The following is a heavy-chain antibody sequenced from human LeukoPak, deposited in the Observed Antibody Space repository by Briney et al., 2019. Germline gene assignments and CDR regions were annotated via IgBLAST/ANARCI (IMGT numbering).Heavy chain of an antibody. Sequence: SETLSLTCTVSGGSISSGGYYWSWIRQHPGKGLEWIGYIYYSGSTYYNPSLKSRVTISVDTSKNQFSLKLSSVTAADTAVYYCARTLKELLWFGELLSHFDYWGQGTLVTVSS. V-gene: IGHV4-31*03. CDR2: IYYSGST. J-gene: IGHJ4*02. CDR1: GGSISSGGYY. D-gene: IGHD3-10*01. CDR3: ARTLKELLWFGELLSHFDY.